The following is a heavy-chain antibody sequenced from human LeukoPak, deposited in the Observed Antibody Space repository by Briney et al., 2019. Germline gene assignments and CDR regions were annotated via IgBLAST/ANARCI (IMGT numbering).Heavy chain of an antibody. V-gene: IGHV3-23*01. J-gene: IGHJ4*02. CDR1: GFTFSSHG. Sequence: GGSLRLSCAASGFTFSSHGMNWVRQAPGKGLEWVSGISPSGGITYYTDSVKGRFTISRDNSKNTVSLQMNSLRAEDTAVYYCARRVVGATSVDYFDYWGQGTLVTVSS. CDR2: ISPSGGIT. D-gene: IGHD1-26*01. CDR3: ARRVVGATSVDYFDY.